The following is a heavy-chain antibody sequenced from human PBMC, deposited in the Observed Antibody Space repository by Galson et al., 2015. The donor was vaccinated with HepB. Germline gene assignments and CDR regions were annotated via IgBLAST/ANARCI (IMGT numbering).Heavy chain of an antibody. CDR3: ASIQWFGELPTYYFDY. D-gene: IGHD3-10*01. V-gene: IGHV4-59*01. CDR1: GGSISSYY. Sequence: ETLSLTCTVSGGSISSYYWSWIRQPPGKGLEWIGYIYYSGSTSYNPSLKSRVTISVDTSKNQFSLKLSSVTAADTAVYYCASIQWFGELPTYYFDYWGQGTLVTVSS. J-gene: IGHJ4*02. CDR2: IYYSGST.